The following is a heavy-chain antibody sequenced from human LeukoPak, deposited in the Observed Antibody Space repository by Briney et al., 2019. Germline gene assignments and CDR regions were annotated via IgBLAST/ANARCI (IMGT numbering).Heavy chain of an antibody. D-gene: IGHD3-10*01. J-gene: IGHJ4*02. Sequence: SETLSLTCAVYGGSFSGYYWSWIRQPPGKGLEWIGEINHSGSTNYNPSLKSRVTISVDTSKNQFSLKLSSVTAADTAVYYCASLITMVRGVIIDYWGQGTLVTVSS. CDR1: GGSFSGYY. CDR3: ASLITMVRGVIIDY. V-gene: IGHV4-34*01. CDR2: INHSGST.